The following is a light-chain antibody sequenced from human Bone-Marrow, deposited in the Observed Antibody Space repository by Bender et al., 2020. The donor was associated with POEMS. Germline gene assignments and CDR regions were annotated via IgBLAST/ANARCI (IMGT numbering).Light chain of an antibody. CDR2: DVT. CDR3: CSYAGSSIWV. Sequence: QSALTQPRSVSGSPGQSVTISCTGTSSDVGGYDYVSWYQQHPGQAPKLMIYDVTKRPSGVSTRFSCSKSGNTASLTISWLQAEDEADYYCCSYAGSSIWVFGGGTKLTVL. CDR1: SSDVGGYDY. J-gene: IGLJ3*02. V-gene: IGLV2-11*01.